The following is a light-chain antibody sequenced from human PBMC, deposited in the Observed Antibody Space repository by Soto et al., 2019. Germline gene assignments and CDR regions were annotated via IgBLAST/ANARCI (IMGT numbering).Light chain of an antibody. J-gene: IGKJ3*01. Sequence: DIVLTQSPGTLSLSPGDRATLSCGASQSISDTYLAWYQQKPGQAPRHLIYSVSTRATGIPHRFSGSGSGAVFALTLSILEPEVFAVYYCHLYGSSPLFTFGPVTSVDLK. V-gene: IGKV3-20*01. CDR1: QSISDTY. CDR2: SVS. CDR3: HLYGSSPLFT.